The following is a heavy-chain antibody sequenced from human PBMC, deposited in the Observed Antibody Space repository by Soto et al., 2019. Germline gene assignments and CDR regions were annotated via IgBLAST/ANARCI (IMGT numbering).Heavy chain of an antibody. D-gene: IGHD2-15*01. CDR3: ARSFSESAVVAATSYGMDV. J-gene: IGHJ6*02. CDR1: GGTFSSYA. Sequence: QVQLVQSGAEVKKPGSSVKVSCKASGGTFSSYAISWVRQAPGQGLEWMGGIIPIFGTANYAQKFQGRVTITADKSTSTAYMELRSLRSEDTAVYYCARSFSESAVVAATSYGMDVWGQGTTVTVSS. CDR2: IIPIFGTA. V-gene: IGHV1-69*06.